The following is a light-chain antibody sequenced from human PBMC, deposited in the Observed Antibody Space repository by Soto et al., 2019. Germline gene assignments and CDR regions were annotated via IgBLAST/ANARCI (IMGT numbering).Light chain of an antibody. CDR3: QQSYSTPHA. J-gene: IGKJ2*01. V-gene: IGKV1-39*01. Sequence: DIQMTQSPSSLSASVGDRVTITCRASQSISSYLNWYQQKPVKAPKLLIYAASSLQSGVPSRFSGSGSGTEFTLTISSLQPEDFATYYCQQSYSTPHAFGQGTKLEIK. CDR1: QSISSY. CDR2: AAS.